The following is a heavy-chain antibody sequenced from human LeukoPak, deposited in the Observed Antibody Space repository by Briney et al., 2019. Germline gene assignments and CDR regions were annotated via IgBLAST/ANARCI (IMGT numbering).Heavy chain of an antibody. CDR3: ATHRRSHGSEF. Sequence: SETPSLTCTVSGLSFEHYFWSWIRQPPGKGLEWIGYVYYTGTTDYSPSLKSRLTISADTSKKQFSLKLTFVTAADTAVYYCATHRRSHGSEFWGQGTLVSVSS. CDR1: GLSFEHYF. J-gene: IGHJ4*02. CDR2: VYYTGTT. D-gene: IGHD3-10*01. V-gene: IGHV4-59*12.